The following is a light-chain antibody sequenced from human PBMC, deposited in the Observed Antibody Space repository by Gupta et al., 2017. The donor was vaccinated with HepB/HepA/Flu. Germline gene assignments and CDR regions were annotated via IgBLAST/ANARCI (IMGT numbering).Light chain of an antibody. CDR1: SSDVGDHNY. Sequence: QSALTQPASVSGSPGQSITISCTGTSSDVGDHNYVSWYQQHPGKAPKLMIYDVTNRPSGVSNRFSGSKSGNTASLTISGLKAEDEADYYCRSYTNSSTLVFGGGTKLTVL. CDR3: RSYTNSSTLV. V-gene: IGLV2-14*03. CDR2: DVT. J-gene: IGLJ2*01.